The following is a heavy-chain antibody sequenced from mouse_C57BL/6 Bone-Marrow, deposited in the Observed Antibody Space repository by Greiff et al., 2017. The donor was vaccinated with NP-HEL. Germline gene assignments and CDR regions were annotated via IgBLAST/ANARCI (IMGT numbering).Heavy chain of an antibody. V-gene: IGHV1-69*01. CDR2: IDPSDSYT. Sequence: QVQLQQPGAELVMPGASVKLSCKASGYTFTSYWMHWVKQRPGQGLEWIGEIDPSDSYTNYNQKFKGKSTLTVDKSSSTAYMQLSSLTSEDSAVYYCARCLSDFDVWGTGTTVTVSS. CDR1: GYTFTSYW. J-gene: IGHJ1*03. CDR3: ARCLSDFDV.